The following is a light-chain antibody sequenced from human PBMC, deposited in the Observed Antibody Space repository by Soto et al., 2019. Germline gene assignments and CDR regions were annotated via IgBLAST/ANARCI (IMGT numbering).Light chain of an antibody. Sequence: EIVLTQSPGTLSLSPGERATLSCRASQSVSSNYLAWYQQKPGQAPRLLIYGASSGATGVPDRFSGSGSGTDFTLTISRLEPEDFAVYYCQKYGTSPRTFGQGTKVEI. CDR1: QSVSSNY. J-gene: IGKJ1*01. CDR3: QKYGTSPRT. V-gene: IGKV3-20*01. CDR2: GAS.